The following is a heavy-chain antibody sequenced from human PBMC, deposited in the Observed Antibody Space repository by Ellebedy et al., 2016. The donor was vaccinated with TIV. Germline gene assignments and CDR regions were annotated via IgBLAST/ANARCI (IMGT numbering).Heavy chain of an antibody. CDR1: GFTFSSYA. CDR3: ANDIITMIVVATS. CDR2: ISGSGGST. V-gene: IGHV3-23*01. J-gene: IGHJ5*02. Sequence: GGSLRLSXAASGFTFSSYAMSWVRQAPGKGLEWVSAISGSGGSTYYADSVKGRFTISRDNSKNTLYLQMNSLRAEDTAVYYCANDIITMIVVATSWGQGTLVTVSS. D-gene: IGHD3-22*01.